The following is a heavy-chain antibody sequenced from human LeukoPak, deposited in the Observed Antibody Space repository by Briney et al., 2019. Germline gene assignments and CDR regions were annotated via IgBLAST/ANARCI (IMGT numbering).Heavy chain of an antibody. Sequence: GGSLRLSCAASGFTFSSYGMHWVRQAPGKGLEWVAFIRYDGSNKYYADSVKGRFTISRDNRKNLLHLQMNSLRPDDSAVYYCVKDRKSRDLDSLDIWGQGTMVTVSS. J-gene: IGHJ3*02. CDR1: GFTFSSYG. V-gene: IGHV3-30*02. D-gene: IGHD5-24*01. CDR2: IRYDGSNK. CDR3: VKDRKSRDLDSLDI.